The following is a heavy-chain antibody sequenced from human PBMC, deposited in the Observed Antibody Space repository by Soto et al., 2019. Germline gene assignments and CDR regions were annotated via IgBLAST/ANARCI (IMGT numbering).Heavy chain of an antibody. Sequence: QVQLVQSGAEVKKPGSSVKVSCKASGGTFSSYAISWVRQAPGQGLEWMGGIIPIFGTANYAQKFQGRVTITADESTSTAYMELSSLRSEDTAVYYCAKAVAGIGWVTYYYYGIDVWGQGTTVTVSS. CDR3: AKAVAGIGWVTYYYYGIDV. V-gene: IGHV1-69*01. CDR1: GGTFSSYA. J-gene: IGHJ6*02. CDR2: IIPIFGTA. D-gene: IGHD6-19*01.